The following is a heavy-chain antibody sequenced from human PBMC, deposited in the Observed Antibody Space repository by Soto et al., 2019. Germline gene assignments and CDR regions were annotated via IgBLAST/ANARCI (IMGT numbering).Heavy chain of an antibody. V-gene: IGHV4-34*01. CDR1: GESFSGYY. CDR2: INHNGST. J-gene: IGHJ4*02. D-gene: IGHD1-1*01. Sequence: QVQLQQWGAGLLKPSETLSLTCAVYGESFSGYYWSWVRQPPGKGLEWIGEINHNGSTNYNPSLKRRGTMSVDTSQNQFSLKLSSVTAADTAVYFCARGCRDWNPPLAFDYPLALDYWGQGALVTVSS. CDR3: ARGCRDWNPPLAFDYPLALDY.